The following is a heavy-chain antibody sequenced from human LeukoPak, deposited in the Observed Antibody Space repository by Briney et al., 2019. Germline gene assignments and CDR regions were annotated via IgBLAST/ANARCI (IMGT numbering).Heavy chain of an antibody. CDR1: GASINSHY. J-gene: IGHJ4*02. CDR3: ARALNPLPGTYYFDY. Sequence: PSETLSLTCTVSGASINSHYWSWIRQPAGKGLEWIGRIYISGSTNYNSPLQSRVTVSVDTSKNQFSLKLTSVTAADTAVYYCARALNPLPGTYYFDYWGQGTLVTVSS. CDR2: IYISGST. D-gene: IGHD2-15*01. V-gene: IGHV4-4*07.